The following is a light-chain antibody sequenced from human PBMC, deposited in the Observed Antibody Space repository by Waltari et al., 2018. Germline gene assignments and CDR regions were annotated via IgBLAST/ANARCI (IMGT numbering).Light chain of an antibody. V-gene: IGKV3-20*01. CDR2: DAS. J-gene: IGKJ1*01. CDR3: QHYVNLPVT. CDR1: QSVGKS. Sequence: EIVLTQSPGTLSLSPGERATLPCRASQSVGKSLAWYQKRPGQAPRLLIYDASTRATGTPGRFSGSGFGTDFSLAISSLEPEDFAVYFCQHYVNLPVTFGQGTKVEI.